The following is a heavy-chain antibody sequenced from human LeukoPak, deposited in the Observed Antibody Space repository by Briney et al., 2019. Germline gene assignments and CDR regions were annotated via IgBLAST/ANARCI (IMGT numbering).Heavy chain of an antibody. CDR2: IIPIFGTA. Sequence: GSSVKVSCKASGGTFSSYAISWVLQAPGQGLEWMGRIIPIFGTANYAQKFQGRVTITTDESTSTAYMELSSLRSEDTAVYYCARDVGGSGSPDNWFDPWGQGTLVTVSS. CDR1: GGTFSSYA. J-gene: IGHJ5*02. V-gene: IGHV1-69*05. D-gene: IGHD3-10*01. CDR3: ARDVGGSGSPDNWFDP.